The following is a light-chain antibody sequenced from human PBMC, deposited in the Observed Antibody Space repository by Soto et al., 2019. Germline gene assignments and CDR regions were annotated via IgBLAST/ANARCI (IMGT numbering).Light chain of an antibody. V-gene: IGLV2-23*01. CDR2: EGT. Sequence: QSALTQPASVSGSPGQSITISCISTSSSEVGSKNFFSWYQKHPGKAPKLIIYEGTKRPSGVSDRFSGSKSGNTASLTVSGLQAEDEADYFCCSYATYFWVLGGGTKLTVL. J-gene: IGLJ3*02. CDR3: CSYATYFWV. CDR1: SSSEVGSKNF.